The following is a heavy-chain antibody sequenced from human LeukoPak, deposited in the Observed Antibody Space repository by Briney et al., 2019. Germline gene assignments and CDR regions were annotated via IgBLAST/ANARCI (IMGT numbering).Heavy chain of an antibody. Sequence: ASVKVSCQAPGYTFTGHYIHWVRQAPGQGLEWMGRINPNTGGTDYAQKFQGRVTMTRDTSITTAYMELSRLTSDDTAIYYCAKVPPSIAAAGNWLGPWGQGALVTVSS. V-gene: IGHV1-2*06. CDR1: GYTFTGHY. D-gene: IGHD6-13*01. CDR3: AKVPPSIAAAGNWLGP. J-gene: IGHJ5*02. CDR2: INPNTGGT.